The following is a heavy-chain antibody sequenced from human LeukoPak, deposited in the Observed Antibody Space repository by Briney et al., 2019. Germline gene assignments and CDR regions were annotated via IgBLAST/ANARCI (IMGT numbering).Heavy chain of an antibody. V-gene: IGHV1-69*13. J-gene: IGHJ5*02. Sequence: ASVKVSCKASGGTFSSYAISWVRRAPGQGLEWMGGIIPIFGTANYAQKFQGRVTITADESTSTAYMELSSLRSEDTAVYYCERVDGYDCSSTSSYCPRSWFDPWGQGTLVTVSS. CDR1: GGTFSSYA. D-gene: IGHD2-2*01. CDR3: ERVDGYDCSSTSSYCPRSWFDP. CDR2: IIPIFGTA.